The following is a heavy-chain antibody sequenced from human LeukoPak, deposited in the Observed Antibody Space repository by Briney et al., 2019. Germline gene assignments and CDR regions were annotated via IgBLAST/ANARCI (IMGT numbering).Heavy chain of an antibody. V-gene: IGHV3-33*01. CDR3: ARDKRRGTSCPDY. Sequence: PGRSLRLSCAASGFTFSSYGMHWVRQAPGKGLEWVAVIWYDGSNKYYADSVKGRFTISRDNSKNTLYLQTNSLRAEDTAVYYCARDKRRGTSCPDYWGQGTLVTVSS. CDR1: GFTFSSYG. CDR2: IWYDGSNK. J-gene: IGHJ4*02. D-gene: IGHD2-2*01.